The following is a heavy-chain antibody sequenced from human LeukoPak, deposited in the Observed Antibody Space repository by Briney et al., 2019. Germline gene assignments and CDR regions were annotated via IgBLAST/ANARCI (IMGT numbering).Heavy chain of an antibody. Sequence: ASVKVSCKASGYTFTGYYMHWVRQAPGQGLEWMGWINPNSGGTNYAQKFQGRVTMTRDTSISTAYMELSRLRSDDTAVYYCASSSYYYDSSGYYNFDYWGQGTLVTVSS. CDR1: GYTFTGYY. D-gene: IGHD3-22*01. J-gene: IGHJ4*02. CDR2: INPNSGGT. CDR3: ASSSYYYDSSGYYNFDY. V-gene: IGHV1-2*02.